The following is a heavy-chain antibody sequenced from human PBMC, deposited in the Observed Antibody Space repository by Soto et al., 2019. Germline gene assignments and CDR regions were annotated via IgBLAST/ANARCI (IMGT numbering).Heavy chain of an antibody. CDR1: GFTFTSSG. Sequence: ASVKVSCKASGFTFTSSGMQWVRQARGQRLEWIGWIVVGSGNTNYAQKFQERVTITRDMSTSTAYMELSSLRSEDTAVYYCARERSRGIYYYYGMDVWGQGTTVTVSS. CDR3: ARERSRGIYYYYGMDV. CDR2: IVVGSGNT. V-gene: IGHV1-58*02. J-gene: IGHJ6*02. D-gene: IGHD6-13*01.